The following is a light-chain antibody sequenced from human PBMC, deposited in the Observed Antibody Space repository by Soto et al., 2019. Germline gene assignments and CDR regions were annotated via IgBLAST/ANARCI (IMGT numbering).Light chain of an antibody. CDR2: GAS. CDR3: QQYGSSPPT. V-gene: IGKV3-20*01. Sequence: EIVLTQSPGTLSLSPGERATLSCRARQSVRSTYLAWYQQKPGQAPRLLIFGASSRATGIPDRFSGSGSETAFTLTISRLEPEDFAIYFCQQYGSSPPTFGQGTKVEIK. CDR1: QSVRSTY. J-gene: IGKJ1*01.